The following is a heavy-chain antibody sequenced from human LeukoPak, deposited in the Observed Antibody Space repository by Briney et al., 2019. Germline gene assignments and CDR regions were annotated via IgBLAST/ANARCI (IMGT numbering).Heavy chain of an antibody. CDR2: ISSSGST. Sequence: SETLSLTCTVSGGSFTSHYWSWIRQPAGKGLEWIGRISSSGSTNYNPSLKSRVTMSIDTSRNQFSLKLSSVTAADTAIYYCGRDSHGGSGWFGLFDYWGQSTLVTVSS. J-gene: IGHJ4*02. V-gene: IGHV4-4*07. D-gene: IGHD6-19*01. CDR3: GRDSHGGSGWFGLFDY. CDR1: GGSFTSHY.